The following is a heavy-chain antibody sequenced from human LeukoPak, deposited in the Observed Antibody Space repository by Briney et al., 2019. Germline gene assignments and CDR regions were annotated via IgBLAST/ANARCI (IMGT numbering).Heavy chain of an antibody. D-gene: IGHD3-9*01. Sequence: VSVKVSCKASGGTFSSYAISWVRQAPGQGLEWMGWISAYNGNTNYAQKLQGRVTMTTDTSTSTAYMELRSLRSDDTAAYYCARGNILTAIGHYFDYWGQGTLVTVSS. J-gene: IGHJ4*02. CDR1: GGTFSSYA. V-gene: IGHV1-18*01. CDR3: ARGNILTAIGHYFDY. CDR2: ISAYNGNT.